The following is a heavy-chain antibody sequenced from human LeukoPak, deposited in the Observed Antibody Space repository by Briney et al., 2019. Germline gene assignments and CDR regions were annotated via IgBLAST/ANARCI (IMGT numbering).Heavy chain of an antibody. J-gene: IGHJ4*02. CDR2: ISWNSGRI. Sequence: GRSLRLSFAPSGFTFDDYAMPWVPHAPGKGLEWVSGISWNSGRIGYADSVKGRFTISRDNAKNSLYLQMNSLRAEDTALYYCAKDSGGYYQKYHCDYWGQGTLVTVSS. V-gene: IGHV3-9*01. D-gene: IGHD3-22*01. CDR3: AKDSGGYYQKYHCDY. CDR1: GFTFDDYA.